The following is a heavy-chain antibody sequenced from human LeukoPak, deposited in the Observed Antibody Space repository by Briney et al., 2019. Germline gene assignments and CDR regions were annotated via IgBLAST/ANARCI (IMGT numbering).Heavy chain of an antibody. CDR2: INSDGSST. Sequence: GGSLRLSCVASGFTFSSYGMNWVRQAPGKGLVWVSRINSDGSSTKCADSVKGRFTISRDNAKNTLYLQMNSLRAEDTAVYYCAALDHGHDYWGQGTLVTVSS. CDR3: AALDHGHDY. J-gene: IGHJ4*02. CDR1: GFTFSSYG. V-gene: IGHV3-74*03.